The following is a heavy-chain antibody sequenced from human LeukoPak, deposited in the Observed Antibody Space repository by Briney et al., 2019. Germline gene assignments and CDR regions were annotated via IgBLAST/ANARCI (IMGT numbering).Heavy chain of an antibody. CDR3: ARGWFDA. J-gene: IGHJ5*02. V-gene: IGHV3-21*01. CDR1: GFTFADYG. Sequence: PGGSLRLSCAPSGFTFADYGMNWVCHAPGKGLEWVSSITTSSSYIYYADSVKGRFTISRDNAKNSLSLQMNSLRVEVTAVYYCARGWFDAWGQGTLVTVSS. CDR2: ITTSSSYI.